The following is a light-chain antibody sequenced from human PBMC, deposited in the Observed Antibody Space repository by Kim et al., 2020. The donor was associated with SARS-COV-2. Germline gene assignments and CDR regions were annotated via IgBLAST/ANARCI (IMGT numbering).Light chain of an antibody. CDR2: GAS. J-gene: IGKJ4*01. Sequence: PGESATLSCRASQSVSNNLAWYQQKPGQAPRLLIYGASNRATGIPARFSGSGSGTEFTLTISSLESEDFAVYYCQQYNNWRGSFGGGTKVEIK. CDR1: QSVSNN. CDR3: QQYNNWRGS. V-gene: IGKV3D-15*01.